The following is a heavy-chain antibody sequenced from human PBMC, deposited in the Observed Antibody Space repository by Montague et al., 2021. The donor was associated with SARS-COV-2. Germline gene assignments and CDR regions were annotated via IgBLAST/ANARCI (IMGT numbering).Heavy chain of an antibody. V-gene: IGHV3-7*01. D-gene: IGHD3-10*01. CDR3: ARDHYGSEDY. Sequence: SLRLSCAASGFSFSSRGMSWVRQVPGKGLEWVATVEQDGSESHYVDSVKGRFTISRDNAKSSAYLQMSRLRVEDTAVYFCARDHYGSEDYWGQGILVTVSS. J-gene: IGHJ4*02. CDR1: GFSFSSRG. CDR2: VEQDGSES.